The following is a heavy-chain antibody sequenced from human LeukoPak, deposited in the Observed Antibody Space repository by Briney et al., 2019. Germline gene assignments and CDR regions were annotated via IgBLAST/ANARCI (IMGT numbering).Heavy chain of an antibody. Sequence: GGSLRLSCAASGFTFSTYTMHWVRQVPGKGLEWVAVISSDGSNEYYADSVKGRFTISRDNAKNSLYLQMNSLRAEDTAVYYCARYHYDSSGYYYPPNDAFDIWGQGTMVTVSS. CDR2: ISSDGSNE. J-gene: IGHJ3*02. CDR3: ARYHYDSSGYYYPPNDAFDI. D-gene: IGHD3-22*01. CDR1: GFTFSTYT. V-gene: IGHV3-30*04.